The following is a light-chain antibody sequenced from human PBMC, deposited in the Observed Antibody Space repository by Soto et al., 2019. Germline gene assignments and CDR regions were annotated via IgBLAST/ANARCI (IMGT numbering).Light chain of an antibody. J-gene: IGLJ2*01. CDR1: SSNVGSNT. V-gene: IGLV1-44*01. CDR2: HNN. CDR3: AAWDDSRNVVV. Sequence: QSVLTQPPSASGTPGQRVTISCSGSSSNVGSNTVDWYQQLPGTAPKLLIYHNNQRPSGVPDRFSGSKSGTSASLAISGLQPEDEADYYCAAWDDSRNVVVFGGGTQLTVL.